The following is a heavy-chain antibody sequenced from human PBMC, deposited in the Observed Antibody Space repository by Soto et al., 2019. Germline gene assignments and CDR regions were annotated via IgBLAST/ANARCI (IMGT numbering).Heavy chain of an antibody. Sequence: PGGSLRLSCAASGFTFSSYAMHWVRQAPGKGLEWVAVISYDGSNKYYADSVKGRFTISRDNSKNTLYLQMNSLRAEETAVYYFARDVESSSSQYYYYYLGMDVWRQGTPVTVSS. D-gene: IGHD6-13*01. CDR2: ISYDGSNK. V-gene: IGHV3-30-3*01. CDR1: GFTFSSYA. J-gene: IGHJ6*02. CDR3: ARDVESSSSQYYYYYLGMDV.